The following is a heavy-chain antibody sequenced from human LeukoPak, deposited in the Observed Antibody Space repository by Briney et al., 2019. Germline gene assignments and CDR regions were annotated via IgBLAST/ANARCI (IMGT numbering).Heavy chain of an antibody. V-gene: IGHV4-39*02. Sequence: PSETLSLTCTVSGGSISSSSYYWGWICQPPAKVLEWFGSIYYSGSTYYNPSLKSRVTISVDTSKTQFSLKLSSVTAADTAVYYCARDSMIVVVITTWNWFDPWGQGTLVTVSS. CDR3: ARDSMIVVVITTWNWFDP. CDR1: GGSISSSSYY. J-gene: IGHJ5*02. D-gene: IGHD3-22*01. CDR2: IYYSGST.